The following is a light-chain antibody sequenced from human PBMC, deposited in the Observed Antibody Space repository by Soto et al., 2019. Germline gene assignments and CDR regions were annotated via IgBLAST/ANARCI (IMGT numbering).Light chain of an antibody. CDR3: QQRSNWPPPT. J-gene: IGKJ1*01. CDR2: DAS. Sequence: DIVLTQSPATLSLSPGERATLSCRASQSVSSYLAWYQQKPGQAPRLHIYDASNRATGIPARLSGSGSRTDFTLTISSLEPEDFAVYYCQQRSNWPPPTFGQGNKVEIK. V-gene: IGKV3-11*01. CDR1: QSVSSY.